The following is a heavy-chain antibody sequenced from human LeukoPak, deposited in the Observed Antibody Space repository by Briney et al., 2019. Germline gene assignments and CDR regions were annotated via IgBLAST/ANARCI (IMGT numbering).Heavy chain of an antibody. CDR1: GGTFSNYA. Sequence: ASVKVSCNASGGTFSNYALSWVRQAPGQGLEWMGGIIPIFGTANYAQKFQGRVTITADESTSTAYMELSSLRSDDTAVYYCARDRTAVAGTLDYWGQGTLVTVSS. CDR2: IIPIFGTA. D-gene: IGHD6-19*01. V-gene: IGHV1-69*13. J-gene: IGHJ4*02. CDR3: ARDRTAVAGTLDY.